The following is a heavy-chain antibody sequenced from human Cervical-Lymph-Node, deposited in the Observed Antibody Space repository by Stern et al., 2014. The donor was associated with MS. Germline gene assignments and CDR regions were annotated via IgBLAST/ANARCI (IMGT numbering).Heavy chain of an antibody. V-gene: IGHV2-5*02. CDR3: AHSRVKYCRGGTCYSSLFDY. Sequence: SGPTLVKPTQTVTLTCTLSGFSVTTAGVGVGWIRQPPGKALEWLALIYWDDDKLYSPSLKNRLTITKDTSKNQVVLTMTNGDPVDTATYYCAHSRVKYCRGGTCYSSLFDYWGQGTLVTVSS. J-gene: IGHJ4*02. CDR1: GFSVTTAGVG. D-gene: IGHD2-15*01. CDR2: IYWDDDK.